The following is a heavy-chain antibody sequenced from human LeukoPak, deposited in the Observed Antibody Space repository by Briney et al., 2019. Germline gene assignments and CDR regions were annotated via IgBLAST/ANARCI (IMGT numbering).Heavy chain of an antibody. D-gene: IGHD3-22*01. V-gene: IGHV1-69*04. CDR1: GGTFGSYA. Sequence: ASVKVSCKASGGTFGSYAISWVRQAPGQGLEWMGRIIPILGIANYAQKFQGRVTITADKSTSTAYMELSSLRSEDTAVYYCARDWIRYYYDSSGHFDYWGQGTLVTVSS. J-gene: IGHJ4*02. CDR3: ARDWIRYYYDSSGHFDY. CDR2: IIPILGIA.